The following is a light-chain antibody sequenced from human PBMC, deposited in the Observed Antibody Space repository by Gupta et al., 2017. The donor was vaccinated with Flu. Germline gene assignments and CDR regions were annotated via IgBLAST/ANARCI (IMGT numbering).Light chain of an antibody. V-gene: IGKV3-20*01. CDR3: QKYGNSPPWT. J-gene: IGKJ1*01. CDR1: QSVSS. Sequence: PGTLSLSPGEGATLSCRASQSVSSIAWYQQKPGQAPRLLIYGASTRATGIPDRFSGSGSGTDFSLTISRLEPEDFAVYYCQKYGNSPPWTFGQGTKVEIK. CDR2: GAS.